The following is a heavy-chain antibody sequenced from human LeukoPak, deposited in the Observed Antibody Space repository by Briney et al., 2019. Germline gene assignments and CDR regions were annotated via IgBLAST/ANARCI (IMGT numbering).Heavy chain of an antibody. J-gene: IGHJ4*02. Sequence: GGSLRLSCAASGFTFSNAWMSWVRQAPGKELEWVGRIKSKTDGGTTDYAAPVKGRFTISRDDSKNTLYLQMNSLKTEDTAVYYCTTLTQSVPAAQLGNDYWGQGTLVTVSS. D-gene: IGHD2-2*01. CDR3: TTLTQSVPAAQLGNDY. V-gene: IGHV3-15*01. CDR1: GFTFSNAW. CDR2: IKSKTDGGTT.